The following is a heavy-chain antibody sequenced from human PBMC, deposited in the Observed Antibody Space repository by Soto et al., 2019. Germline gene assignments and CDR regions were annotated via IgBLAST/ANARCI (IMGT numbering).Heavy chain of an antibody. CDR2: ISPSGTT. V-gene: IGHV4-34*01. Sequence: SETLSLTCAVYGGSFSNNYWTWFRQPPGKGLEWIGEISPSGTTKYIPSLKSRGTISVDTSRKQFFLKVTSVSAADTAVYYCATSLWSGTQPEIWGPGTLVTVS. D-gene: IGHD2-21*01. CDR3: ATSLWSGTQPEI. J-gene: IGHJ4*02. CDR1: GGSFSNNY.